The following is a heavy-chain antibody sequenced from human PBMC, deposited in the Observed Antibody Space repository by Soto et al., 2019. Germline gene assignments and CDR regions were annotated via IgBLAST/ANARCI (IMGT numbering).Heavy chain of an antibody. CDR3: ARDNDPGTAMVPFDY. CDR1: GGTFSSYA. CDR2: IIPIFGTA. V-gene: IGHV1-69*13. D-gene: IGHD5-18*01. Sequence: AASVKVSCKASGGTFSSYAISWVRQAPGQGLEWMGGIIPIFGTANYAQKFQGRVTITADESTSTAYMVLSSLRSEDTAVYYCARDNDPGTAMVPFDYWGQGTLVTVSS. J-gene: IGHJ4*02.